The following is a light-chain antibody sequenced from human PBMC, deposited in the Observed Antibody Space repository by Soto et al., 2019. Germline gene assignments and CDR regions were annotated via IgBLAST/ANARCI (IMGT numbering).Light chain of an antibody. CDR3: SSYTSTSAVV. CDR2: DVS. J-gene: IGLJ2*01. Sequence: QSVLTQPASVSGSPGQWITISCTGTSSDVGGYNYGSWYQQHPGKAPKLMIYDVSNRPSGVSNRFSGSKSDNTASLAISGLPAEDEADYYCSSYTSTSAVVFGGGTKLTVL. V-gene: IGLV2-14*01. CDR1: SSDVGGYNY.